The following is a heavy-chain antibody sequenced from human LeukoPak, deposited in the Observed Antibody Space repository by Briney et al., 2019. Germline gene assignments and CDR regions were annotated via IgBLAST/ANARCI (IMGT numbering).Heavy chain of an antibody. Sequence: GESLRLSRVASGFTFRSYSMKCVRQAPGKGLEWVSYIRSTSGTIYYANSMKGRFTISRDNAKNSLYLQMIGLRAEDMAVYYCARELGVPAAISSYDAFDIWGQGTMVTVSS. J-gene: IGHJ3*02. V-gene: IGHV3-48*04. CDR3: ARELGVPAAISSYDAFDI. D-gene: IGHD2-2*01. CDR2: IRSTSGTI. CDR1: GFTFRSYS.